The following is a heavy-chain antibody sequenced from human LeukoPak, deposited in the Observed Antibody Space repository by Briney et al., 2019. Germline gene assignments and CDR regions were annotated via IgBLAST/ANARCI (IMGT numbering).Heavy chain of an antibody. CDR1: GGSISSANY. Sequence: SETLSLTCTVSGGSISSANYWGWIRQPPGKGLEWIGSFYHRGSTYYNPSLKSRVTITVDASKNQFSLKLNSVTAADTAFYYCARDYSSGWYTPFYWGQGTLVTVSS. CDR3: ARDYSSGWYTPFY. J-gene: IGHJ4*02. V-gene: IGHV4-38-2*02. CDR2: FYHRGST. D-gene: IGHD6-19*01.